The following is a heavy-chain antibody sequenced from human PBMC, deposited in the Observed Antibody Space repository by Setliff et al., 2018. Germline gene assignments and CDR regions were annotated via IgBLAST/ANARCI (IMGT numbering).Heavy chain of an antibody. CDR3: AILGNSMIVLDIGGHDF. CDR1: GGTFRTDG. CDR2: IIPVFRTA. J-gene: IGHJ4*02. D-gene: IGHD3-22*01. V-gene: IGHV1-69*13. Sequence: ASVKVSCKASGGTFRTDGFSWVRQAPGQGLEWMGRIIPVFRTANYAQKFQGRVNITADESTSTAYMELSSLRSEDTAVYYCAILGNSMIVLDIGGHDFWGQGTLVTVSS.